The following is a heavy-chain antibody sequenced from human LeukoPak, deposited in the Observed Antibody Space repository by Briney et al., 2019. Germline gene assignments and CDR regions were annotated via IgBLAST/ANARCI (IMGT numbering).Heavy chain of an antibody. J-gene: IGHJ4*02. CDR1: GFTFSSYG. CDR2: IRYDGRNK. Sequence: GGSLRLSCAASGFTFSSYGMHWVRQAPGKGLEWVAFIRYDGRNKYYADSVRGRFTISRDNSKNTLYLQMNSLRAEDTAVYYCAKQYCSGGSCYLFDYWGQGTLVTVSS. V-gene: IGHV3-30*02. D-gene: IGHD2-15*01. CDR3: AKQYCSGGSCYLFDY.